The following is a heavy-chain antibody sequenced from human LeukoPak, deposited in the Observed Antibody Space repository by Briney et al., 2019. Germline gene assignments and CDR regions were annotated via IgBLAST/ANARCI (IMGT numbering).Heavy chain of an antibody. J-gene: IGHJ6*02. Sequence: GASVKVSCRVSGYTLTELSMHWVRQAPGKGLEWMGGFDPEDGETIYAQKFQGRVTMTEDTSTDTAYMELSSLRSEDTAVYYCATSGIVVVPAAHRLDYYYGMDVWGQGTTVTVSS. CDR1: GYTLTELS. V-gene: IGHV1-24*01. CDR2: FDPEDGET. CDR3: ATSGIVVVPAAHRLDYYYGMDV. D-gene: IGHD2-2*01.